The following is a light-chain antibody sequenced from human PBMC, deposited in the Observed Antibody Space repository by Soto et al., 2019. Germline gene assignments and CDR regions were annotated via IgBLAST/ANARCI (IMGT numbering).Light chain of an antibody. Sequence: DIVRTQSPLSLPVTPGEPASISCRSSQSLLHSNGYNYLDWYLQKPGQSPQLLIYLGSNRASGGTDRFSGSGSGTDFTLKISRVVAEDVGVYYCMQALQTPPTLGQGTKVAI. CDR2: LGS. J-gene: IGKJ1*01. V-gene: IGKV2-28*01. CDR3: MQALQTPPT. CDR1: QSLLHSNGYNY.